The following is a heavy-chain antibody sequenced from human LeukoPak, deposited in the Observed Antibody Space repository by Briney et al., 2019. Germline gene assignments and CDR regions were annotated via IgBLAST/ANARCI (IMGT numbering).Heavy chain of an antibody. Sequence: SETLSLTCTVSGGSISSGSHCWSWIRQPAGKGLEWIGRIYTSGSTNYNPSLKSRVTISVDTSKNQFSLKLSSVTAADTAVYYCARGPTQGLAAAGYYFDYWGQGTLVTVSS. D-gene: IGHD6-13*01. J-gene: IGHJ4*02. CDR2: IYTSGST. V-gene: IGHV4-61*02. CDR1: GGSISSGSHC. CDR3: ARGPTQGLAAAGYYFDY.